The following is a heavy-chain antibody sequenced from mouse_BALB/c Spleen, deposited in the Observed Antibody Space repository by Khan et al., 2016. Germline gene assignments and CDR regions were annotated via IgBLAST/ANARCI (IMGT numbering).Heavy chain of an antibody. CDR1: VFTFSDYY. Sequence: EVELVESGGGLVKPGGSLKLSCAASVFTFSDYYMYWVRQTPEKRLEWVATISAGGSYTYYPDSVKGRFTIFRDNAKNNLYLQMSSLKSEDTAMYYCAREGFRRGFAYWGQGTLVTVSA. CDR2: ISAGGSYT. CDR3: AREGFRRGFAY. V-gene: IGHV5-4*02. J-gene: IGHJ3*01.